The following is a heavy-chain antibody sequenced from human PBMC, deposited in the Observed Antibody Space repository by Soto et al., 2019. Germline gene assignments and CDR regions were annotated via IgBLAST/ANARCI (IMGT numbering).Heavy chain of an antibody. V-gene: IGHV3-21*01. CDR2: ISSSSSYI. D-gene: IGHD3-16*01. CDR3: ARDLGPGDYYGMDV. CDR1: GFTFSSYS. J-gene: IGHJ6*02. Sequence: EVQLVESGGGLVKPGGSLRLSCAASGFTFSSYSMNWVRQAPGKGLEWVSSISSSSSYIYYADSVKGRFTISRDNAKNSLYLQMNSLRAEDTAVYYCARDLGPGDYYGMDVWGQGTTVTVSS.